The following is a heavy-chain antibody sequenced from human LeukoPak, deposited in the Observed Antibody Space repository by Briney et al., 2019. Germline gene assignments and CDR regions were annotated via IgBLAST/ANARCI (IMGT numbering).Heavy chain of an antibody. Sequence: GGSLRLSCAASGFTFSSYSMNWFRQAPEKGLEWVSSISSSSSYIYYADSVKGRFTISRDNAKNSLYLQMNSLRAEDTAVYYCARSRYCSSTRCPDAFDIWGQGTMVSVSS. CDR3: ARSRYCSSTRCPDAFDI. CDR2: ISSSSSYI. CDR1: GFTFSSYS. D-gene: IGHD2-2*01. V-gene: IGHV3-21*01. J-gene: IGHJ3*02.